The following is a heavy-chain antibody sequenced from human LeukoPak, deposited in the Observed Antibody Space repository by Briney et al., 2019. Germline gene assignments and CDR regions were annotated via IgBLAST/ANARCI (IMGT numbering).Heavy chain of an antibody. Sequence: PSETLSLTCTVSGGSISSYFWNWIRQPPGKGLEWIGSIYYSGSTNYNPSLKSRVTISLDTSKNKFSLKLRSVTAADTAVYYCARLRDDYDSSDYDDWGQGTLVTVSS. J-gene: IGHJ4*02. CDR1: GGSISSYF. CDR2: IYYSGST. V-gene: IGHV4-59*01. D-gene: IGHD3-22*01. CDR3: ARLRDDYDSSDYDD.